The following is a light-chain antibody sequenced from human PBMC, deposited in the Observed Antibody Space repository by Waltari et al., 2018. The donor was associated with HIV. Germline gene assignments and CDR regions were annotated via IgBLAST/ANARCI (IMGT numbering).Light chain of an antibody. V-gene: IGKV1-9*01. J-gene: IGKJ4*01. CDR1: QGISSY. CDR3: QRLNSYTQIT. Sequence: DIQLTQSPPFLSASVGDRVTITCRSSQGISSYLAWYQQKPGKAPKLLIYAASTLQSGVPSRFSGSGSGTDFTLTISSLQPEDFATYYCQRLNSYTQITFGGGTKVEIK. CDR2: AAS.